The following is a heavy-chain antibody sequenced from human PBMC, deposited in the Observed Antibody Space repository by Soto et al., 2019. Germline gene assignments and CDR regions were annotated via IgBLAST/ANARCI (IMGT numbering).Heavy chain of an antibody. J-gene: IGHJ6*02. CDR3: ARAYSSGPYYYYGMDV. Sequence: GGSLRLSCAAPGFTFSSYAMHWVRQAPGKGLEWVAVISYDGSNKYYADSVKGRFTISRDNSKNTLYLQMNSLRAEDTAVYYCARAYSSGPYYYYGMDVWGQGTTVTVSS. CDR1: GFTFSSYA. V-gene: IGHV3-30-3*01. D-gene: IGHD6-19*01. CDR2: ISYDGSNK.